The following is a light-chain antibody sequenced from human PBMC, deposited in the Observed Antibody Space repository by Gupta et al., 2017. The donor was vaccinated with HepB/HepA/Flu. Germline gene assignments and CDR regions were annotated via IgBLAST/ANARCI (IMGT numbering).Light chain of an antibody. CDR2: DVS. J-gene: IGLJ1*01. V-gene: IGLV2-14*01. CDR1: SSDVGGYNY. CDR3: SSYTSSSTPYV. Sequence: QSALTHPASVYGSPEQSTTLSCTGTSSDVGGYNYVSWYQQHPGKAPKLMIYDVSNRPSGVSNRFSGSKSGNTASLTISGLQAEDEADYYCSSYTSSSTPYVFGTGTKVTVL.